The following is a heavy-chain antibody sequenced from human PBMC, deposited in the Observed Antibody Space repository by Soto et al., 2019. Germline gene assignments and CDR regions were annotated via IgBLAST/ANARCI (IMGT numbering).Heavy chain of an antibody. CDR2: ITGTASST. Sequence: EVQLLESGGGFVQPGGSLRLSCAAAGFRFSDFAMTWVRQAPGRGLEWVSAITGTASSTYYADSVKGRFTISRDNSKNTLYLQINGLRAEDTAIYYCAKGAEGYVVSSLDSWGQGTLVTVSS. CDR3: AKGAEGYVVSSLDS. J-gene: IGHJ4*02. CDR1: GFRFSDFA. D-gene: IGHD5-12*01. V-gene: IGHV3-23*01.